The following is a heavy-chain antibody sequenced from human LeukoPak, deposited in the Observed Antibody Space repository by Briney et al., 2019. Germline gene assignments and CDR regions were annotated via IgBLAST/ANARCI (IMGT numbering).Heavy chain of an antibody. CDR2: INPSGGST. V-gene: IGHV1-46*01. CDR1: GYTFTSYY. J-gene: IGHJ4*02. D-gene: IGHD1-1*01. Sequence: GASVKVSCKASGYTFTSYYMHWVRQAPGQGLEWMGIINPSGGSTSYAQKFQGRVTMTRDMSTSTVYMELSSLRSEDTAVYYCARVGTTKYFDYWGQGTLVTVSS. CDR3: ARVGTTKYFDY.